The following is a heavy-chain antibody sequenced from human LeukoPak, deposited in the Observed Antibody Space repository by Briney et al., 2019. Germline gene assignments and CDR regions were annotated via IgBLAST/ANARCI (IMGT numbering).Heavy chain of an antibody. CDR2: ISSRSSYI. CDR1: GFTFSSYS. V-gene: IGHV3-21*01. CDR3: AVHPRARRDY. Sequence: PGGSLRLSCAASGFTFSSYSMNWVRQAPGKGLEWVASISSRSSYIYHADSTKGRFTISRDNAKNSLYMQMNNLRAEDTAIYYCAVHPRARRDYWGQGTLVTVSS. J-gene: IGHJ4*02. D-gene: IGHD6-25*01.